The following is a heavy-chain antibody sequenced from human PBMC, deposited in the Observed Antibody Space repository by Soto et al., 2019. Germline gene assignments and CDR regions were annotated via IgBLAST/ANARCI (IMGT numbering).Heavy chain of an antibody. CDR1: GFSLSTTGVG. D-gene: IGHD3-16*01. V-gene: IGHV2-5*02. J-gene: IGHJ3*01. Sequence: SGPTLVNPTQTLTLTCTFSGFSLSTTGVGVGWIRQPPGKALEWLALIYWDDEKRYSPSLKSRLTISKDTSKNQVVLTMTNMDPVDTATYFCAHRPFRSTWHDPYEVWGTGTMVTVAS. CDR3: AHRPFRSTWHDPYEV. CDR2: IYWDDEK.